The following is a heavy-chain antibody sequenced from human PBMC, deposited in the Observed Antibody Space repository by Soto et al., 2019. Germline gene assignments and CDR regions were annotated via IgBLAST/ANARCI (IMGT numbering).Heavy chain of an antibody. D-gene: IGHD2-2*01. V-gene: IGHV4-34*01. Sequence: ETLSLTCAVYGGSFSGYYWSWIRQPPGKGLEWIGEINHSGSTNYNPSLKSRVTISVDTSKNQFSLKLSSVTAADTAVYYCARGSDIVVVPAAPYYFDYWGQGTLVTVSS. CDR3: ARGSDIVVVPAAPYYFDY. CDR1: GGSFSGYY. CDR2: INHSGST. J-gene: IGHJ4*02.